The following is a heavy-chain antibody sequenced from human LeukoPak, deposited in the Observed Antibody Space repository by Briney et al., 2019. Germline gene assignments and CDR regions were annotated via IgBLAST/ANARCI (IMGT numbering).Heavy chain of an antibody. J-gene: IGHJ3*02. D-gene: IGHD2-15*01. CDR2: ISKNGKTI. CDR1: GFTFSDYY. V-gene: IGHV3-11*04. Sequence: GGSLRLSCAASGFTFSDYYMSWIRQAPGKGLEWLSYISKNGKTIYYADSVKGRFTISRDNAKKSLYLQMNSLRAEDTAVYYCARDGYCSGGSCYSAAFDIWGQGTMVTVSS. CDR3: ARDGYCSGGSCYSAAFDI.